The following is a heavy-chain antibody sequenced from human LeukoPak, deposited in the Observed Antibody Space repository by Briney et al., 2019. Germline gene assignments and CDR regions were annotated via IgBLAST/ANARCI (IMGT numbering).Heavy chain of an antibody. CDR3: AKAPRPRYCSGGSCYKTAYYYGMDV. Sequence: GGSLRLSCAASGFTFSSYAMSWVRQAPGKGLQWVSAISGSGGSRYYDDSAKSRFTITRDNSKNTLYLQMNSLRAEDTAVYYYAKAPRPRYCSGGSCYKTAYYYGMDVWGQGTTVTVSS. D-gene: IGHD2-15*01. CDR1: GFTFSSYA. J-gene: IGHJ6*02. CDR2: ISGSGGSR. V-gene: IGHV3-23*01.